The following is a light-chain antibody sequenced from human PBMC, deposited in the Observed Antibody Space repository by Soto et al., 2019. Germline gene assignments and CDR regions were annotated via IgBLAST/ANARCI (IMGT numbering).Light chain of an antibody. V-gene: IGLV1-51*02. CDR3: ETLYTSRSAGRV. CDR1: SSNIGNNY. J-gene: IGLJ1*01. Sequence: QSVLTQPPSVSAAPGQTVTISCSGSSSNIGNNYVSWYQHLPGAAPKLLIYETNRRPAGIPARFSGSKSGTSATLAITGLQTADEADYYCETLYTSRSAGRVFGPGTKVTVL. CDR2: ETN.